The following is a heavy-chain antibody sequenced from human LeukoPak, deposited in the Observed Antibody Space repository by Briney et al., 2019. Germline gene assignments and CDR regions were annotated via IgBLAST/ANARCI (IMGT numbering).Heavy chain of an antibody. D-gene: IGHD3-10*01. CDR2: ISGTGDTT. J-gene: IGHJ4*02. CDR3: AKDDSYGGLFHY. V-gene: IGHV3-23*01. CDR1: GFTFTTYA. Sequence: PGGSLRLSCSASGFTFTTYAMTWVRQPPGKGLEWVSGISGTGDTTSYADSVKGRFTISRDNSKNTLYLQMNSLRAEDTAVYYCAKDDSYGGLFHYWGQGTLVTVSS.